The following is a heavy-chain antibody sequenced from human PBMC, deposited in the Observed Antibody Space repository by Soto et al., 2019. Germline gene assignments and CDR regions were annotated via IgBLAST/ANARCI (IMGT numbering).Heavy chain of an antibody. D-gene: IGHD3-10*01. CDR1: GGSISSGDYY. J-gene: IGHJ4*02. Sequence: SETLSLTCTVSGGSISSGDYYWSWIRQPPGKGLEWIGYIYYSGSTYYNPSLKSRVTISVDTSKNQFSLKLSSVTAADTAVYYCASGRITMVRGVIPPKPFDYWGQGTLVTVSS. V-gene: IGHV4-30-4*01. CDR3: ASGRITMVRGVIPPKPFDY. CDR2: IYYSGST.